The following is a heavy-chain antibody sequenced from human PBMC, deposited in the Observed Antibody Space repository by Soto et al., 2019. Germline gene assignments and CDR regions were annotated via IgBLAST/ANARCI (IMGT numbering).Heavy chain of an antibody. CDR2: IYPGDSDR. J-gene: IGHJ6*04. D-gene: IGHD1-26*01. Sequence: PGESLKISCKGSGYSFDNYWIGWVRQMPGKGLEWMAIIYPGDSDRRYSPSFQGQVTISADQSISTAYLQWSSLKASDTANYYCVRYRSRDYYYGMDVWGKGTTVTVSS. CDR1: GYSFDNYW. CDR3: VRYRSRDYYYGMDV. V-gene: IGHV5-51*01.